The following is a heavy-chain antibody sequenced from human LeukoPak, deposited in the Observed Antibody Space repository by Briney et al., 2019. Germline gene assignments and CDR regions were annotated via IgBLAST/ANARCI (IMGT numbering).Heavy chain of an antibody. D-gene: IGHD6-19*01. CDR3: ARQGIAVAGTRVDY. J-gene: IGHJ4*02. CDR1: GGSISSSSYY. Sequence: PSETLSLTCTVSGGSISSSSYYWGWIRQPPGKGLEWIGSIYYSGSTYYNPSLKSRVTISVDTSKNQFSLKLSSVTAADTAVYYCARQGIAVAGTRVDYWGQGTLVTVSS. CDR2: IYYSGST. V-gene: IGHV4-39*01.